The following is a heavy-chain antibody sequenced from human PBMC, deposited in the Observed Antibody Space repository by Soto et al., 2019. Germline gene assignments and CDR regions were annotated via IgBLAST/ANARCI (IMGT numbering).Heavy chain of an antibody. D-gene: IGHD5-18*01. V-gene: IGHV1-3*01. J-gene: IGHJ4*02. CDR1: GYTFTNNV. CDR2: VNAGNDNT. CDR3: AREVPYGYSRFDY. Sequence: ASVKVSCKTSGYTFTNNVIHWVRQAPGQRLEWIGWVNAGNDNTKWSREFQGRLTLTKDTSATTAYMELSSLTPEDTAIYFCAREVPYGYSRFDYWGQGTLVTVAS.